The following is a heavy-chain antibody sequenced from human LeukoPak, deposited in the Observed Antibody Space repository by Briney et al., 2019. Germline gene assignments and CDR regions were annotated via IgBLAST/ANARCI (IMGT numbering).Heavy chain of an antibody. CDR2: ISYDGSNK. CDR3: ARDPSITMVRGVIGRFDY. CDR1: GFTFSSYA. J-gene: IGHJ4*02. V-gene: IGHV3-30*04. Sequence: AGGSLRLSCAASGFTFSSYAMHWVRQAPGKGLEWVAVISYDGSNKYYADSVKGRFTISRDNSKNTLYLQMNSLRAEDTAVYYCARDPSITMVRGVIGRFDYWGQGTLVTVSS. D-gene: IGHD3-10*01.